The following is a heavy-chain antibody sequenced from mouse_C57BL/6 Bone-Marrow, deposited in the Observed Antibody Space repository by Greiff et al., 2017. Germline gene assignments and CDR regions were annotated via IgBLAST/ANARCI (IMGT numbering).Heavy chain of an antibody. CDR2: INPNNGGT. CDR1: GYTFTDYN. D-gene: IGHD1-1*01. V-gene: IGHV1-18*01. J-gene: IGHJ1*03. CDR3: AITTVVERYFDV. Sequence: VQLKQSGPELVKPGASVKIPCKASGYTFTDYNMDWVKQSHGKSLEWIGDINPNNGGTIYNQKFKGKATLTVDKSSSTAYMELRSLTSEDTAVYYCAITTVVERYFDVWGTGTTVTVSS.